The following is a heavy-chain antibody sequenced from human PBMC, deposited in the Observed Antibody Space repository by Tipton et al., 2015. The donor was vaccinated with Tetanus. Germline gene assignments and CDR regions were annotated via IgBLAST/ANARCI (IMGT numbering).Heavy chain of an antibody. CDR1: GGSISSYY. CDR3: ATSGGGHCGAKCLINFFDP. V-gene: IGHV4-4*07. D-gene: IGHD2-15*01. CDR2: IYTSGST. J-gene: IGHJ5*02. Sequence: TLSLTCTVSGGSISSYYRSWIRQPAGKGLEWIGRIYTSGSTNYNPSLKSRVTMSVDTSKNQFSLKLRPVTAADTAVYYCATSGGGHCGAKCLINFFDPWGQGTLVTVSS.